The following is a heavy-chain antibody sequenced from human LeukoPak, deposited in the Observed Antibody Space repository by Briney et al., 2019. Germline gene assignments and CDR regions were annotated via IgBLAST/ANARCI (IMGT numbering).Heavy chain of an antibody. V-gene: IGHV1-2*06. CDR3: ARDPAYRGFDP. CDR1: GYTLSDYY. D-gene: IGHD1-14*01. J-gene: IGHJ5*02. CDR2: IQPSTGDT. Sequence: ASVRISCKASGYTLSDYYMHWVRRAPGQGFEWMGRIQPSTGDTKYAQKFQGRVTMTRDTSINTAYMEVSSLRSDDTAVYYCARDPAYRGFDPWGQGTLVTVSS.